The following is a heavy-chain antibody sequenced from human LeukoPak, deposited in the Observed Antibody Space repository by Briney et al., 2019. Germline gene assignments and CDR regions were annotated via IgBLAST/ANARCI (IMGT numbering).Heavy chain of an antibody. CDR3: AKCDSSGYHYGD. CDR2: ISGSGGST. J-gene: IGHJ4*02. CDR1: GFTVSSNY. D-gene: IGHD3-22*01. V-gene: IGHV3-23*01. Sequence: GGSLRLSCAASGFTVSSNYMNWVRQAPGKGLEWVSAISGSGGSTYYADSVKGRFTISRDNSKNTLYLQMNSLRAEDTAVYYCAKCDSSGYHYGDWGQGTLVTVSS.